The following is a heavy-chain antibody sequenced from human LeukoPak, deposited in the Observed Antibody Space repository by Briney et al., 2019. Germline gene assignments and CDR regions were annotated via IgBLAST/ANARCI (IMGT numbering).Heavy chain of an antibody. Sequence: ASVKVSCKASGYTFTNYGISWVRQAPGQGLEWMGWISAYNGNTNYAQKFQGRVTMTRDTSISTAYMELSRLRSDDTAVYYCARGGYFDWLPTEFDYWGQGTLVTVSS. J-gene: IGHJ4*02. D-gene: IGHD3-9*01. CDR1: GYTFTNYG. CDR2: ISAYNGNT. CDR3: ARGGYFDWLPTEFDY. V-gene: IGHV1-18*01.